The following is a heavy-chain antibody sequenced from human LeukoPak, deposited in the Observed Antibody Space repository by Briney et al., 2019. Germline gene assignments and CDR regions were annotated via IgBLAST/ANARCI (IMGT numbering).Heavy chain of an antibody. J-gene: IGHJ3*02. D-gene: IGHD1-1*01. CDR2: IYYTGAT. CDR3: TRGAGSTTSNDAFDI. V-gene: IGHV4-39*07. CDR1: GSSISSSIHF. Sequence: SETLSLTCTVSGSSISSSIHFWGWFRQPPGKRLEWIGNIYYTGATYYTPSLKSRVTISVDTSKNQFSLKVSSVTAADTAVYYCTRGAGSTTSNDAFDIWGQGTMVTVSS.